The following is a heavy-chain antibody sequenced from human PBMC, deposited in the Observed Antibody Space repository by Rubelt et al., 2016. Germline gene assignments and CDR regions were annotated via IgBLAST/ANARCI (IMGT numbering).Heavy chain of an antibody. D-gene: IGHD6-19*01. Sequence: QVQLVQSGAEVKKPGSSVKVSCKASGGTFSSYAISWVRQAPGQGLEWMGRITSILGLANYVQKFQGRVRITADESTSTAYMGLSSLRSEDTAVYYCASAVAATFDYWGQGTLVTVSS. CDR3: ASAVAATFDY. J-gene: IGHJ4*02. CDR2: ITSILGLA. CDR1: GGTFSSYA. V-gene: IGHV1-69*04.